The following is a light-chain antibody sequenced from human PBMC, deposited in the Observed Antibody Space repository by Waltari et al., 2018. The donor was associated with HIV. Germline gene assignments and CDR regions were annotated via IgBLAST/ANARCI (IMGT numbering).Light chain of an antibody. CDR2: LGS. J-gene: IGKJ1*01. Sequence: DVVLTQSPVTLTVTPAEPASISCRYSQSLLHVNGYNYLDWYLQKPGQSPQLLIYLGSSRASGVPDRFSGSGGGTDFTLKISRVEAADVGVYYCMQGLRTPWTFGQGTKVEI. CDR3: MQGLRTPWT. V-gene: IGKV2-28*01. CDR1: QSLLHVNGYNY.